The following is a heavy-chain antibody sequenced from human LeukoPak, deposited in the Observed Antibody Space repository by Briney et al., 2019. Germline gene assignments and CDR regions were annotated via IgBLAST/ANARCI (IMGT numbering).Heavy chain of an antibody. J-gene: IGHJ4*02. CDR2: FDPEDGET. D-gene: IGHD2-2*01. CDR3: AFRGYCSSTICLDDGYY. V-gene: IGHV1-24*01. CDR1: GYTLTELS. Sequence: GASVKVSCQVSGYTLTELSMHWVRQAPGNGLEWMGGFDPEDGETIYAQKFQARITKTAYTSTDTAYRELSSLRSEDTAVYYYAFRGYCSSTICLDDGYYWGQGTLVTVSS.